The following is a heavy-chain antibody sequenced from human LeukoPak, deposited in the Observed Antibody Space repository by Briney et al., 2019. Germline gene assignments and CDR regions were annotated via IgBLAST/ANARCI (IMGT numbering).Heavy chain of an antibody. CDR1: GFTLSTYS. CDR2: LSGSARYI. CDR3: AREAGSSWATRHFYIDL. V-gene: IGHV3-21*01. Sequence: GGSLRLSCAASGFTLSTYSMNWVRQAPGKGLEWVSSLSGSARYIYYTDSLKGRFTISRDNAKNSLYLQMDSLTADDTAVYYCAREAGSSWATRHFYIDLWGRGTLVTVSS. J-gene: IGHJ2*01. D-gene: IGHD6-13*01.